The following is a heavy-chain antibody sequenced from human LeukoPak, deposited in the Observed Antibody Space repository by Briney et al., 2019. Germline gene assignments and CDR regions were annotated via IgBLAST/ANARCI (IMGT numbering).Heavy chain of an antibody. CDR1: GFTFSSYA. J-gene: IGHJ4*02. V-gene: IGHV3-23*01. Sequence: GGSLRLSCAASGFTFSSYAMSWVRQAPGKGLEWVSAISGSGGSTYYADSVKGRFTISRDNSKNTLYLQMNSLRAEDTAVYYFAKDFSRRVVPAAGFDYGGQETLVTVPS. CDR2: ISGSGGST. D-gene: IGHD2-2*01. CDR3: AKDFSRRVVPAAGFDY.